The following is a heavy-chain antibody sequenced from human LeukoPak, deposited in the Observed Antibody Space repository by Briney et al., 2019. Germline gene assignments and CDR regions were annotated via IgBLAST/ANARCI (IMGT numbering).Heavy chain of an antibody. Sequence: GGSLRLSCAASGFTFSSYGMHWVRQAPGKGLEWVSSISSSSSYIYYADSVKGRFTISRDNAKNSLYLQMNSLRAEDTAVYYCARDRVASGIAVAGTSDYWGQGTLVTVSS. V-gene: IGHV3-21*01. J-gene: IGHJ4*02. CDR3: ARDRVASGIAVAGTSDY. D-gene: IGHD6-19*01. CDR2: ISSSSSYI. CDR1: GFTFSSYG.